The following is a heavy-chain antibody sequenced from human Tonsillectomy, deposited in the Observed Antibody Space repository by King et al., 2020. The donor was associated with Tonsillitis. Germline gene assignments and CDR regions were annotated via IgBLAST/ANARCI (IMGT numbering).Heavy chain of an antibody. CDR3: ARGGGPGDPFDY. D-gene: IGHD3-16*01. J-gene: IGHJ4*02. CDR2: IRQDGSEK. CDR1: EFTFSSYW. V-gene: IGHV3-7*03. Sequence: VQLVESGGGLVQPGGSLRLSCAASEFTFSSYWMSWVRQAPGKGLEWVANIRQDGSEKYYVDSVKGRFTISRDKTKNSLYLQMNSLRAEDTAVYYCARGGGPGDPFDYWGQGTLVTVSS.